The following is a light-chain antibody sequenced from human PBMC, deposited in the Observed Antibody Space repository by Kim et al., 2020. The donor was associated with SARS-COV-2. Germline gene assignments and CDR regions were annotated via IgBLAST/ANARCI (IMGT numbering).Light chain of an antibody. Sequence: ASISCRSSQSLVYRNGITYLSWFQQRPGQSPRRLIYTVSKRDSGVPDRFSGSGSGTVFTLKISRVEAEDVGVYYCLQGTHWPPITFGQGTRLEIK. CDR3: LQGTHWPPIT. CDR2: TVS. CDR1: QSLVYRNGITY. J-gene: IGKJ5*01. V-gene: IGKV2-30*01.